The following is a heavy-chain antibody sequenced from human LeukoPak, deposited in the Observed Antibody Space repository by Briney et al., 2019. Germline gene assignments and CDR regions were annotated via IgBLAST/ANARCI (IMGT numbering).Heavy chain of an antibody. Sequence: GGSLRLSCAASGFTFSSYSMNWVRQAPGKGLEWVSYISSSSSTIYYADPVKGRFTISRDNAKNSLYLQMNSLRAEDTAVYYCARGLRISPDYYYGSGSYYNVRNGMDVWGQGTTVTVSS. CDR3: ARGLRISPDYYYGSGSYYNVRNGMDV. J-gene: IGHJ6*02. CDR1: GFTFSSYS. V-gene: IGHV3-48*04. CDR2: ISSSSSTI. D-gene: IGHD3-10*01.